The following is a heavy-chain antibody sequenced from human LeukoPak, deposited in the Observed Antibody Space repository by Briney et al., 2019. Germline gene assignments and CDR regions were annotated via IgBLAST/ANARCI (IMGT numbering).Heavy chain of an antibody. CDR2: ISSSSSYI. Sequence: GGSLRLSCAASGFTFSSYEMNWVRQAPGKGLEWVSSISSSSSYIYYADSVKGRFTISRDNAKNSLYLQMNSLRAEDTAVYYCARDPDGDYFFDYWGQGTLVTVSS. V-gene: IGHV3-21*01. D-gene: IGHD4-17*01. CDR3: ARDPDGDYFFDY. J-gene: IGHJ4*02. CDR1: GFTFSSYE.